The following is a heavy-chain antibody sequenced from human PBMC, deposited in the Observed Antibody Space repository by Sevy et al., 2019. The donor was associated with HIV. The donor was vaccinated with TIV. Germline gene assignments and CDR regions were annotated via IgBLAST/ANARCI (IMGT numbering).Heavy chain of an antibody. CDR3: ARDLWFGELLNYYYGMDV. CDR2: IKQDGSEK. CDR1: GFTFSSYW. Sequence: GGSLRLSCAASGFTFSSYWMSWVRQAPGQGLEWVANIKQDGSEKYYVDSVKGRFTISRDNAKNSLYLQMNSLRAEDTAVYYCARDLWFGELLNYYYGMDVWGQGTTVTVSS. V-gene: IGHV3-7*01. J-gene: IGHJ6*02. D-gene: IGHD3-10*01.